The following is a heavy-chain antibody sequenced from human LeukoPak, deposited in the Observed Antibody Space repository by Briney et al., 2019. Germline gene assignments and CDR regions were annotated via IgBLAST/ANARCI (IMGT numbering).Heavy chain of an antibody. Sequence: PSETLSLTRSVSGGSISSSSYYWGWIRQPPGKGLEWIGSIYYSGSTYYNPSLKSRVTISVDTSKNQFSLKLSSVTAADTAVYYCARRTLRYFDWSPEFDYWGQGTLVTVSS. D-gene: IGHD3-9*01. V-gene: IGHV4-39*01. J-gene: IGHJ4*02. CDR2: IYYSGST. CDR3: ARRTLRYFDWSPEFDY. CDR1: GGSISSSSYY.